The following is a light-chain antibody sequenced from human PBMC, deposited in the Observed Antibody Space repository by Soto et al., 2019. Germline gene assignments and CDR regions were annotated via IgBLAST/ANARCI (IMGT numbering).Light chain of an antibody. Sequence: DIQMTQSHSTLSASVGDRVTITCRASQSISSWLAWYQQKPGKAPKLLIYDASSLESGVPSGFSGSGSGTEFTLTISSLQPDDFATYYCQQYNNLPPPCGQGNKGDIK. V-gene: IGKV1-5*01. J-gene: IGKJ1*01. CDR2: DAS. CDR3: QQYNNLPPP. CDR1: QSISSW.